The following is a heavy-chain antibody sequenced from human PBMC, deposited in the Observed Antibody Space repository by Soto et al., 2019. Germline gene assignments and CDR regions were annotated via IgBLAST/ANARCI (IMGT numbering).Heavy chain of an antibody. CDR2: IWSDGNNR. J-gene: IGHJ4*02. CDR1: GFTFTNHG. D-gene: IGHD3-22*01. V-gene: IGHV3-33*01. CDR3: ARYYHCDSSGCIDF. Sequence: GGSLRLSCAASGFTFTNHGMHWVRQAPGKGLEWVAVIWSDGNNRYYADSVKGRFTVSRDNSRNTLSLQMNSLRAEDKGVYYCARYYHCDSSGCIDFWGQGTLVTVSS.